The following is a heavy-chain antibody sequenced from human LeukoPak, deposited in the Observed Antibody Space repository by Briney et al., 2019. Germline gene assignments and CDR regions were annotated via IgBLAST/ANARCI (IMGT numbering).Heavy chain of an antibody. CDR1: GGSISSGDYY. CDR2: IYYSGST. Sequence: SETLSLTCTVSGGSISSGDYYWSWIRQPPGKGLEWIGYIYYSGSTYYNPSLKSQVTISVDTSKNQFSLKLSSVTAADTAVYYCARGGYVGFSDYYYYGMDVWGQGTTVTVSS. CDR3: ARGGYVGFSDYYYYGMDV. D-gene: IGHD1-26*01. V-gene: IGHV4-30-4*01. J-gene: IGHJ6*02.